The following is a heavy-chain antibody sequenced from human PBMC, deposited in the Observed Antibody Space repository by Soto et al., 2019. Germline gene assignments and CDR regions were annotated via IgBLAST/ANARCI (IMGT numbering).Heavy chain of an antibody. CDR3: ARRIYYFDY. J-gene: IGHJ4*02. CDR1: VFTFGSYG. D-gene: IGHD3-3*02. V-gene: IGHV3-33*01. CDR2: IWYDGSNK. Sequence: PGGSLRLSCAASVFTFGSYGMHWVRQAPGKGLEWVALIWYDGSNKYYADSVKGRFAISRDNSNNTLYLQMNSLRAEDTAVYYCARRIYYFDYWGQGTLVTVSS.